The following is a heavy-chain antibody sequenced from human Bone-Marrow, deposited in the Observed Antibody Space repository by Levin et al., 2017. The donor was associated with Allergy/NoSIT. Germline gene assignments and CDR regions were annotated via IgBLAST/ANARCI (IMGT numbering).Heavy chain of an antibody. CDR1: GFTFSSYA. J-gene: IGHJ6*02. D-gene: IGHD2-15*01. CDR2: ISYDGSHN. CDR3: ARVEDVPYYYYTMDV. V-gene: IGHV3-30-3*01. Sequence: GESLKISCAASGFTFSSYAMHWVRQAPGKGLEWVALISYDGSHNYYADSVKGRFTISRDNSKNTLYLQMNSLRAEDTAVYYCARVEDVPYYYYTMDVWGQGTTVTVSS.